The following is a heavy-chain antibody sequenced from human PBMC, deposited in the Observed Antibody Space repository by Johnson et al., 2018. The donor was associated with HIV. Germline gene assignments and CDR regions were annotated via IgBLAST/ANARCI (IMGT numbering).Heavy chain of an antibody. Sequence: VQLVESGGGVVQPGRSLRLSCAASGFTFSSYAMSWVRQAPGKGLEWVSAIGTAGDTYYPGSVKGRFTISRENAKNSLYLQMNSLRAGDTAVYYCGRGEEAYCGGDCYSGAFDIWGQGTLVTVSS. V-gene: IGHV3-13*01. CDR3: GRGEEAYCGGDCYSGAFDI. D-gene: IGHD2-21*02. J-gene: IGHJ3*02. CDR1: GFTFSSYA. CDR2: IGTAGDT.